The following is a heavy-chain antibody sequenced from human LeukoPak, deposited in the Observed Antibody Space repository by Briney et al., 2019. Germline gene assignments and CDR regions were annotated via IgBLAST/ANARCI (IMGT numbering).Heavy chain of an antibody. D-gene: IGHD2-15*01. Sequence: PSETLSLTCAVYGGSFSGYYWSWIRQPPGKGLEWIGSIYYSGSTYYNPSLKSRVTISVDTSKNQFSLKLSSVTAADTAVYYCARYCSGGSCYLAPWGQGTLVTVSS. V-gene: IGHV4-34*01. CDR2: IYYSGST. CDR1: GGSFSGYY. J-gene: IGHJ5*02. CDR3: ARYCSGGSCYLAP.